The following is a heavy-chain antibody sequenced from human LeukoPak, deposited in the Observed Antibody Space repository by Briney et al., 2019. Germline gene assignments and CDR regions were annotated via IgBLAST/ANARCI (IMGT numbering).Heavy chain of an antibody. V-gene: IGHV3-21*01. D-gene: IGHD3-22*01. Sequence: GGSQRLSCAASGFTFSSYSMNWVRQAPGKGLEWVSSISSSSSYIYYAGSVKGRFTISRDNSKNTLYLQMNSLRAEDTAVYYCASAYYYDSSDYYRYWGQGTLVTVSS. CDR3: ASAYYYDSSDYYRY. CDR1: GFTFSSYS. CDR2: ISSSSSYI. J-gene: IGHJ4*02.